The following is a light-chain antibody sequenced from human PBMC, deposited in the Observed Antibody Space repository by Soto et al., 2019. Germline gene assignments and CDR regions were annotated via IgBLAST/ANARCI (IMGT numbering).Light chain of an antibody. Sequence: QSALTQPASVSGSPGQSITISCTGTSSDVGGYNYVSWYQQHPGKAPKLMIYGVTNRPSGVSSRFSGSRSGNTASLTISRLQAEDEAEYFCNSYTSSSTFVFGTGTQLTVL. J-gene: IGLJ1*01. CDR3: NSYTSSSTFV. CDR1: SSDVGGYNY. CDR2: GVT. V-gene: IGLV2-14*01.